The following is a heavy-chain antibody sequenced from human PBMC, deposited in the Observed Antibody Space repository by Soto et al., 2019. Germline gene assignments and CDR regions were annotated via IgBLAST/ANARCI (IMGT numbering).Heavy chain of an antibody. Sequence: QLQLQESGPGLVKPSETLSLTCTVSGGSISDDTYYWGWIRQPPGKGLEWIGSIYYNPSLESRVTMSVDTSRKQLSLSLRSVTATDRAFYHCARLHCTRPGCVTLDPSGPRPLVTVSS. CDR2: IYY. CDR1: GGSISDDTYY. V-gene: IGHV4-39*01. D-gene: IGHD2-8*01. CDR3: ARLHCTRPGCVTLDP. J-gene: IGHJ5*02.